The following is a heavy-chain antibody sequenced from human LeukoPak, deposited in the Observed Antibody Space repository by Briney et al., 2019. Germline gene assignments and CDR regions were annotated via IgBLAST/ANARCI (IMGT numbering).Heavy chain of an antibody. D-gene: IGHD3-16*01. V-gene: IGHV3-74*01. CDR2: ISTDGSST. CDR3: ARTRTLPIAGGFDT. Sequence: GGSLRLSCAASGFTFSSYRMHWVRQGPGKGLVWVSRISTDGSSTDYADSVKGRFTISRENAKNTLYLQMNSLRAEDTAVYYCARTRTLPIAGGFDTWGQGSLVTVSS. CDR1: GFTFSSYR. J-gene: IGHJ5*02.